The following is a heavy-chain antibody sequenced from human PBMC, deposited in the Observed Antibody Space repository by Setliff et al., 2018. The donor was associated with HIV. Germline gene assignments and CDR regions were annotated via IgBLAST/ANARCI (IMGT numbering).Heavy chain of an antibody. J-gene: IGHJ1*01. D-gene: IGHD3-22*01. CDR1: GDTLTELS. Sequence: ASVKVSCKVSGDTLTELSIHWVRQAPGKGLEWMGGFDPEDGETVYAQKFQGRVTMTEDTSADTAHMELSSLISEDTAMYCCATIRGYYYDSSGQENFQHWGHGSLVTVSS. V-gene: IGHV1-24*01. CDR2: FDPEDGET. CDR3: ATIRGYYYDSSGQENFQH.